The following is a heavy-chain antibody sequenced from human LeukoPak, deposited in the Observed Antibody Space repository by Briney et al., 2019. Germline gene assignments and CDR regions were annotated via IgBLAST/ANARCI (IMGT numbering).Heavy chain of an antibody. V-gene: IGHV4-38-2*01. CDR1: GNSISSGYY. CDR2: IYHSGST. J-gene: IGHJ3*01. CDR3: AWGTKSVGVDAFDV. D-gene: IGHD2-8*01. Sequence: SETLSLTCGVSGNSISSGYYRGWIRQPPGKGLEWIGTIYHSGSTYYNPSLKSRVTISVDTSKNHFSLKLSSVTAADTAVYYCAWGTKSVGVDAFDVWGQGTMVTVSS.